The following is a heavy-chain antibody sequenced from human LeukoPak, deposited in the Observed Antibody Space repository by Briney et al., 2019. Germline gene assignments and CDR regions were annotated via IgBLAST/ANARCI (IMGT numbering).Heavy chain of an antibody. CDR3: ARVPPYNWNPDY. Sequence: GGSLRLSCAASGFTFRNYWMHWVRQAPGKGLAWVSRINSDGSSTSYADSVKGRFTISRDNAKNTLYLQMNSLRAEDTAVYYCARVPPYNWNPDYWGQGTLVTVSS. CDR2: INSDGSST. D-gene: IGHD1-20*01. V-gene: IGHV3-74*01. CDR1: GFTFRNYW. J-gene: IGHJ4*02.